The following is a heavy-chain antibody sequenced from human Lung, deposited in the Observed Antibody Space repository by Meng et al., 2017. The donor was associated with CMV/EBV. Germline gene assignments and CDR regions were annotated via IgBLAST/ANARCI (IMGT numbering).Heavy chain of an antibody. CDR1: GFTFNSFW. D-gene: IGHD2-21*02. V-gene: IGHV3-7*01. Sequence: GGSLRLSCAASGFTFNSFWMSWVRQAPGKGLEWVASIHQDGSESFYVESVRGRFTISRDNAKNSLYLQMNSLRAEDTAVYYCARDWGLRPADIDYWGQGTLVTVSS. J-gene: IGHJ4*02. CDR3: ARDWGLRPADIDY. CDR2: IHQDGSES.